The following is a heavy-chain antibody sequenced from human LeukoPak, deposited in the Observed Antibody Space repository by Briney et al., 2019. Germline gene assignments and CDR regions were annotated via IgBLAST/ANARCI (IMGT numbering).Heavy chain of an antibody. CDR2: ITRSSSTI. Sequence: GGSLRLSCAASGFTFSSYSMNWVRQAPGKGLEWVSYITRSSSTIHHRDSVKGRFTISRDNAKNSLYLQMNSLRDEDTAVYYCVRDPDALDYWGQGTLVTVSS. V-gene: IGHV3-48*02. CDR1: GFTFSSYS. J-gene: IGHJ4*02. CDR3: VRDPDALDY.